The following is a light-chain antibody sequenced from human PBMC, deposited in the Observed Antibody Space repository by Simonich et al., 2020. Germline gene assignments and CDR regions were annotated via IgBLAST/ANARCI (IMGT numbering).Light chain of an antibody. CDR2: WAS. CDR1: QSVLYSSNNTNY. J-gene: IGKJ2*01. Sequence: DIVMTQFPDSLAVSLGERATINCKSSQSVLYSSNNTNYLAWYQQKPGQPPKLLFYWASTRESGVPDRFSGSGSGTDFTLTISSLQAEDVAVYYCQQYYSTPYTFGQGTKLEIK. CDR3: QQYYSTPYT. V-gene: IGKV4-1*01.